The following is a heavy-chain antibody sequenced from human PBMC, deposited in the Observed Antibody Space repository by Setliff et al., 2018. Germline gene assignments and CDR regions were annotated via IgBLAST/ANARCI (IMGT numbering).Heavy chain of an antibody. D-gene: IGHD6-19*01. CDR3: TRNFLGWLARF. Sequence: SETLSLTCTVSGGSIRNYYWSWIRQPPGKGLEWIGYIHYSGNTNYNPSLKSRVTISVDTSKNQFSLKLTSVTAADTAVYYCTRNFLGWLARFWGRGTLVTVSS. V-gene: IGHV4-59*12. CDR2: IHYSGNT. J-gene: IGHJ4*02. CDR1: GGSIRNYY.